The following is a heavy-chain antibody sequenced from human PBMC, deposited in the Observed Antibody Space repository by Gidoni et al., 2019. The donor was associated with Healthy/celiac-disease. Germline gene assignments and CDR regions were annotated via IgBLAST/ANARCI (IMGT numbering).Heavy chain of an antibody. CDR3: ARDLSEQWQGVY. CDR1: GFTFSSYS. Sequence: EVQLVESGGGLVKPGGSLRLSCAASGFTFSSYSMNWVRQAPGKGLEWVSSISSSSIYIYYADSVKGRFTISRDNAKNSLYLQMNSLRAEDTAVYYCARDLSEQWQGVYWGQGTLVTVSS. CDR2: ISSSSIYI. J-gene: IGHJ4*02. V-gene: IGHV3-21*01. D-gene: IGHD6-19*01.